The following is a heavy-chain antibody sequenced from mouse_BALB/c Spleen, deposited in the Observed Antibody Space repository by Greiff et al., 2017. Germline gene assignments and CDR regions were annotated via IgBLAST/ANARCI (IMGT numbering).Heavy chain of an antibody. D-gene: IGHD2-14*01. CDR1: GFSLTSYG. Sequence: QVQLQQSGPGLVAPSQSLSITCTVSGFSLTSYGVHWVRQPPGKGLEWLGVIWAGGSTNYNSALMSRLSISKDNSKSQVFLKMNSLQTDDTAMYYCAREGRYDGYYAMDYWGQGTSVTVSS. J-gene: IGHJ4*01. V-gene: IGHV2-9*02. CDR2: IWAGGST. CDR3: AREGRYDGYYAMDY.